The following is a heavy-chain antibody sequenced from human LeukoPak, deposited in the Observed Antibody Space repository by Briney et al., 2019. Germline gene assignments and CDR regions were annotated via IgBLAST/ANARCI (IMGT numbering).Heavy chain of an antibody. V-gene: IGHV4-39*01. D-gene: IGHD3-3*01. Sequence: SETLSLTCTVSGGSISSSSYYWGWIRQPPGKGLEWIGNIYYSGSTYYNPSLKSRVTISVDTSKNQFSLKLISVTAADTAVYYCARISIFGVVTPLFAFDIWGQGTMVTVSS. CDR1: GGSISSSSYY. CDR3: ARISIFGVVTPLFAFDI. J-gene: IGHJ3*02. CDR2: IYYSGST.